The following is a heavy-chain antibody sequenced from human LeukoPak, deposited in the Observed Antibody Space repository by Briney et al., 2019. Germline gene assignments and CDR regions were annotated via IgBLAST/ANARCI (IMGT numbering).Heavy chain of an antibody. Sequence: GGSLRLSCAASGFTFSNYWMSWVRQAPGKGLEWVANINQDGGAKYYVDSVKGRLTISRDSAKNSLYLQMNSLRAEDTAVYYCAKDIVGSYAPLYAFDIWGQGTMVTVSS. J-gene: IGHJ3*02. V-gene: IGHV3-7*01. D-gene: IGHD1-26*01. CDR3: AKDIVGSYAPLYAFDI. CDR2: INQDGGAK. CDR1: GFTFSNYW.